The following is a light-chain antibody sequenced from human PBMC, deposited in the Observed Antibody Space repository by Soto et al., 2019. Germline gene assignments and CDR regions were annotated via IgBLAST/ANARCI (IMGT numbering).Light chain of an antibody. V-gene: IGLV2-11*01. Sequence: QSLLTQHASVSGSPGQAGTLSCTDPNSDVGAYNFVSWYRQHPDKAPKLIIYDVTKRPSGVPDRFSGSKSGNTASLTISGLQAEDEADYFCSSFAGSYTHVFGTGTKVTVL. CDR3: SSFAGSYTHV. J-gene: IGLJ1*01. CDR2: DVT. CDR1: NSDVGAYNF.